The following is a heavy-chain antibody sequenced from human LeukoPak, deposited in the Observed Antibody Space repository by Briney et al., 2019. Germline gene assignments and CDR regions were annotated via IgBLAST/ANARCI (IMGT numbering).Heavy chain of an antibody. V-gene: IGHV3-43*02. Sequence: AGGSLRLSCAASGFTFDEYAMHWVRHAPGKGLEWLSLISKDGESTSYVDSVKGRFTISRDNSKASLFLQMNSLRSDDTAFYYCAKGDRSGSFYNWFGPWGQGTLVTVSS. D-gene: IGHD1-26*01. CDR2: ISKDGEST. J-gene: IGHJ5*02. CDR1: GFTFDEYA. CDR3: AKGDRSGSFYNWFGP.